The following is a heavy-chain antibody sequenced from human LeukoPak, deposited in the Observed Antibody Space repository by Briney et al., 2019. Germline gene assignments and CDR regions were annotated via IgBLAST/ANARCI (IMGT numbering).Heavy chain of an antibody. Sequence: GGSLRLSCAASGFTFRSYNMNWIRQAPGKRPEWVSSISSSSSYIYYADSVKGRFTISRDNAKNSLYLQMNSLRAEDTALYYCARGASRADYWGQGTLVTVSS. CDR2: ISSSSSYI. J-gene: IGHJ4*02. CDR3: ARGASRADY. V-gene: IGHV3-21*01. CDR1: GFTFRSYN.